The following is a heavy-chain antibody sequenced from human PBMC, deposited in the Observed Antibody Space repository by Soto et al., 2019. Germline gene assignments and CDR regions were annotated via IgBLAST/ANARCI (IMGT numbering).Heavy chain of an antibody. Sequence: QIQLVQSETEVKKPWASVRVSCKASGYTFTTYGITWVRQAPGQGLEWMGWISAYDGSTNYAQKLQGRVSMTTDSSTSTAYLDLRILRSDDTAVYYCARDPASSYSSSSFDYWGQGTLVTVSS. CDR3: ARDPASSYSSSSFDY. CDR1: GYTFTTYG. V-gene: IGHV1-18*04. J-gene: IGHJ4*02. CDR2: ISAYDGST. D-gene: IGHD6-6*01.